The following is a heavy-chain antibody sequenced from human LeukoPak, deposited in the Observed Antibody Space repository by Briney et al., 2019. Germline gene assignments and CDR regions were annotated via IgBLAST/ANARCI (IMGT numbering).Heavy chain of an antibody. V-gene: IGHV3-74*01. Sequence: GGSLRLSCEASGFTLNKYWMHWVRQARGKGLVWVSRITGDGNDIVYADSVKGRFTVSRDDAKNTLFLQMNSLRVEDTAIYYCARDAYTTTSNWLDPWGQGTLVTVSS. CDR1: GFTLNKYW. J-gene: IGHJ5*02. D-gene: IGHD4-17*01. CDR2: ITGDGNDI. CDR3: ARDAYTTTSNWLDP.